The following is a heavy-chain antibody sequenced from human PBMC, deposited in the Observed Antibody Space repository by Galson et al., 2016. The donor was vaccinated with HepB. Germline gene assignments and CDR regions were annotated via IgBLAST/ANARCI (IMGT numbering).Heavy chain of an antibody. CDR1: GYSFSSYG. V-gene: IGHV1-18*01. CDR2: ISGYDGNT. CDR3: ARAYMTVAGTRYFIH. D-gene: IGHD6-19*01. Sequence: SCKASGYSFSSYGITWVRQAPGQGLEWMGWISGYDGNTKYAQKVQDRLTMTTDTSTNTAFMELRSLVSDDTAVYYCARAYMTVAGTRYFIHWGQGTLVTVSS. J-gene: IGHJ1*01.